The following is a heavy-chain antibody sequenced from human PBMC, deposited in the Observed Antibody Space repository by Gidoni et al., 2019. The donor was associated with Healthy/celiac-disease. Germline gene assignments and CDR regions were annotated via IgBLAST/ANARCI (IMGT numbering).Heavy chain of an antibody. D-gene: IGHD3-3*01. CDR2: IYSGDST. CDR3: ARVVDFWSGYYKREGGYYYGFDV. J-gene: IGHJ6*02. CDR1: GFTVSSNY. Sequence: EVQLVETGGGLIQPGGSLRLSCAASGFTVSSNYMSWVRQAPGKGLEWVSVIYSGDSTYYADSVKGRFTISRDNSKNTLFLQMNTLRAEDTAVYYCARVVDFWSGYYKREGGYYYGFDVWGQGTTVTVSS. V-gene: IGHV3-53*02.